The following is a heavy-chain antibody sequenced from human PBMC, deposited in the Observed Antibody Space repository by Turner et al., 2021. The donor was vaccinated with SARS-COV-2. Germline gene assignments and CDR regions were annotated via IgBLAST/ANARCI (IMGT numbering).Heavy chain of an antibody. Sequence: QVQLVQSGAEVKKPGASVKVSCKASGYTFTGYHMHWVRQAPGQGLEWRGWINPNSGGTNYAQKLQGRVTMTRDTSISTAYMELSRLRSDDTAVYYCARGLRDFDLWGRGTLVTVSS. CDR1: GYTFTGYH. D-gene: IGHD3-10*01. V-gene: IGHV1-2*02. J-gene: IGHJ2*01. CDR2: INPNSGGT. CDR3: ARGLRDFDL.